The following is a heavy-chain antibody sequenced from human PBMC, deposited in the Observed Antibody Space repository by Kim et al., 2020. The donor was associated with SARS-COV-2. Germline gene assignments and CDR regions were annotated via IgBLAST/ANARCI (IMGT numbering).Heavy chain of an antibody. D-gene: IGHD6-19*01. CDR1: GFTFSSYG. CDR3: AKHATPAYSSGWVNWFDS. J-gene: IGHJ5*01. V-gene: IGHV3-23*01. Sequence: GGSLRLSCAASGFTFSSYGMSWVRQAPGKGLEWVSAIRTSGSTFYADSVKGRFTISRENSRNTLYLHMNSLRDEDTAMYFCAKHATPAYSSGWVNWFDSWGQGTLVTVSS. CDR2: IRTSGST.